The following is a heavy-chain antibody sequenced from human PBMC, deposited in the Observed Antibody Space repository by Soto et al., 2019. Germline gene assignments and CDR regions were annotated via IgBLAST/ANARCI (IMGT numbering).Heavy chain of an antibody. CDR2: ISGSGGTT. V-gene: IGHV3-23*01. J-gene: IGHJ4*02. CDR1: GFTFSSYF. Sequence: EVQLLESGGGLVQPGGSLRLSCAASGFTFSSYFMSWVRQAPGKGLEWVSLISGSGGTTYYADSVKGRFTISRDNSKNTLALQMNSLRAEDTAQYYCAKAFCTSSTCYSPGTWGQGTLVTVSS. D-gene: IGHD2-15*01. CDR3: AKAFCTSSTCYSPGT.